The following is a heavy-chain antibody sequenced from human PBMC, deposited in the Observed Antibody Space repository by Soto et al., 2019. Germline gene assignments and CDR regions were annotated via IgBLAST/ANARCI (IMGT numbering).Heavy chain of an antibody. D-gene: IGHD6-19*01. J-gene: IGHJ6*02. CDR2: ISYDGSNK. CDR1: GFTFSSYG. Sequence: GGSLRLSCAASGFTFSSYGMHWVRQAPGKGLEWVAVISYDGSNKYYADSVKGRFTISRDNSKNTLYLQMNSLRAEDTAVYYCAKGGVKYSSGRLPSDYYYYGMDVWGQGTTVTVSS. V-gene: IGHV3-30*18. CDR3: AKGGVKYSSGRLPSDYYYYGMDV.